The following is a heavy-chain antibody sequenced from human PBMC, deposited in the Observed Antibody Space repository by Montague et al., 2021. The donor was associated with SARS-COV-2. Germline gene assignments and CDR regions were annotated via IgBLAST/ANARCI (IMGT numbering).Heavy chain of an antibody. J-gene: IGHJ5*02. V-gene: IGHV4-59*08. D-gene: IGHD2-8*02. CDR2: IYYSGST. CDR1: GGSISSYY. Sequence: SETLSLTCTVSGGSISSYYWSWIRQPPGKGLEWIGYIYYSGSTNFNPSLKIRVTISVGMSKNQFSLKLSSVTAADTAVYYCAGHHPVGGVRPWGQGILVTVSS. CDR3: AGHHPVGGVRP.